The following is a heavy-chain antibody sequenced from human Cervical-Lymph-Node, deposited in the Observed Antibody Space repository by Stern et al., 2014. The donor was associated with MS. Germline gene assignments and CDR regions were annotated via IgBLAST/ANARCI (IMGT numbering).Heavy chain of an antibody. D-gene: IGHD1-26*01. CDR1: GDTFSSYA. J-gene: IGHJ4*02. CDR3: ARGGGLVGYFDY. V-gene: IGHV1-69*06. CDR2: ITPVFGTT. Sequence: VHLVESGAEVKKPGSSVKVSCKASGDTFSSYAINWVRPVPGQGLEWMGGITPVFGTTNYAQKFQGRVTITADKSTNTAYMELMTLRSEDTAVYYCARGGGLVGYFDYWGQGTLVSVSS.